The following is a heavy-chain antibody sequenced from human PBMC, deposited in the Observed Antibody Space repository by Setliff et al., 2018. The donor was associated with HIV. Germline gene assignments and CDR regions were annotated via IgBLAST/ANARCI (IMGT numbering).Heavy chain of an antibody. V-gene: IGHV4-4*02. CDR2: VCQRGGI. J-gene: IGHJ5*02. CDR1: GDSINTPHC. Sequence: KPSETLSLTCAVSGDSINTPHCWSWVRQSLEKGLELIGEVCQRGGINYNPFLWSRASISMDKPRNYFSLEMASMTAAETAVYFCVRNHEWALGTWGQGLLVTVSS. CDR3: VRNHEWALGT. D-gene: IGHD1-26*01.